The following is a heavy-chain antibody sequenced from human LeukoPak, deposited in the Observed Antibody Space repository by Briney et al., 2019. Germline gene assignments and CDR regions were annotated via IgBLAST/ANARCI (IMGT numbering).Heavy chain of an antibody. J-gene: IGHJ4*02. CDR1: GYTFTNYP. Sequence: ASVKVSCKASGYTFTNYPMIWVRQAPGQGLEWMGSINTNTGNPTYAQGFTGRFVFSLDTSVGTTYLQINSLKTEDTAVYYCARGGYSRGQGSPFDYWGQGTLVTVSS. D-gene: IGHD6-19*01. CDR3: ARGGYSRGQGSPFDY. CDR2: INTNTGNP. V-gene: IGHV7-4-1*02.